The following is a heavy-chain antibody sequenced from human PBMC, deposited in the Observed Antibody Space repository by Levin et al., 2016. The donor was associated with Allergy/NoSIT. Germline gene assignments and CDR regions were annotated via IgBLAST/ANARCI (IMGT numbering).Heavy chain of an antibody. D-gene: IGHD3-16*01. V-gene: IGHV1-46*03. CDR2: INPSGGST. Sequence: ASVKVSCKASGYTFTSYYMHWVRQAPGQGLEWMGIINPSGGSTSYAQKFQGRVTMTRDTSTSTVYMELSSLRSEDTAVYYCARGPPPPGGSGAHYYYYYMDVWGKGTTVTVSS. CDR3: ARGPPPPGGSGAHYYYYYMDV. J-gene: IGHJ6*03. CDR1: GYTFTSYY.